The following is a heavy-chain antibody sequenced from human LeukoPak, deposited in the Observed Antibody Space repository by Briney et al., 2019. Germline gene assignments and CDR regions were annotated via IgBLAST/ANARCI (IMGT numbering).Heavy chain of an antibody. CDR2: FDPEDGET. CDR1: GYTLTELS. J-gene: IGHJ4*02. Sequence: EASVEVSCKVSGYTLTELSMHWVRQAPGKGLEWMGGFDPEDGETIYAQKFQGRVTMTEDTSTDTAYMELSSLRSEDTAVYYCATARITFGGVIVMPFDYWGQGTLVTVSS. CDR3: ATARITFGGVIVMPFDY. V-gene: IGHV1-24*01. D-gene: IGHD3-16*02.